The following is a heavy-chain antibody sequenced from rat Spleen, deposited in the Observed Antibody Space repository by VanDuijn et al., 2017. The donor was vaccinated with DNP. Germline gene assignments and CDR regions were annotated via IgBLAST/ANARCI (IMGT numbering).Heavy chain of an antibody. CDR3: ARHRAIAAIWDY. Sequence: EVQLVETGGGLVQPGRSLKLSCVASGFTFSSYWMYWIRQAPGKGLEWVASINTDGGSTYYRDSVKGRFTISRDNAKNTQYLQMDSLRSEDTATYYCARHRAIAAIWDYWGQGVMVTVSS. D-gene: IGHD1-2*01. J-gene: IGHJ2*01. CDR1: GFTFSSYW. CDR2: INTDGGST. V-gene: IGHV5-58*01.